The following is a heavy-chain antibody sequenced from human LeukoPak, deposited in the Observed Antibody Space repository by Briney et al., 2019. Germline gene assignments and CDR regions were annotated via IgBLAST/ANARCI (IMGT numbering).Heavy chain of an antibody. D-gene: IGHD3-10*01. CDR3: AKEGDYYGSGSYRDGFDI. Sequence: GGSLRLSCAASGFTFSSYWMHWVRQAPGKGLVWVSRINSDGSSTSYADSVKGRFTISRDSFKNTLYLQMNSLRPEDTAVYYCAKEGDYYGSGSYRDGFDIWGQGTRATVSS. CDR2: INSDGSST. V-gene: IGHV3-74*01. CDR1: GFTFSSYW. J-gene: IGHJ3*02.